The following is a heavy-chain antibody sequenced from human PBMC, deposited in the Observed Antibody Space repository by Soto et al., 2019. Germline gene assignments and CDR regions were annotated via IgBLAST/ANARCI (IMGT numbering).Heavy chain of an antibody. CDR3: ARQPAGATREPFDY. Sequence: SETMSLACTVSGGSISSSSYYWGWIRKPPGKGLEWIGSIYYSGSTYYNPSLKSRVTISVDTSKNQFSLKLSSVTAADTAVYYCARQPAGATREPFDYWGQGTLVTVSS. CDR1: GGSISSSSYY. CDR2: IYYSGST. D-gene: IGHD1-26*01. V-gene: IGHV4-39*01. J-gene: IGHJ4*02.